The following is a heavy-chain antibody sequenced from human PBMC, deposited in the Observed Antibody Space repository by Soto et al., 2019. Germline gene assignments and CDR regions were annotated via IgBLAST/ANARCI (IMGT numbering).Heavy chain of an antibody. D-gene: IGHD6-13*01. CDR2: FDPEDGET. CDR3: ATSQLVPKLYYFDY. CDR1: GYTLTELS. J-gene: IGHJ4*02. V-gene: IGHV1-24*01. Sequence: ASVKVSCKVSGYTLTELSMHWVRQAPGKELEWMGGFDPEDGETIYAQKFQGRVTMTEDTSTDTAYMELSSLRSEDTAVYYCATSQLVPKLYYFDYWGQGTLVTVSS.